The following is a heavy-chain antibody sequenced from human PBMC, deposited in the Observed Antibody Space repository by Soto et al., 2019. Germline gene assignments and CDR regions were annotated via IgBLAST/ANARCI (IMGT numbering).Heavy chain of an antibody. Sequence: QVQLVESGGGVVQPGRSLRLSCAASGFTFSSYGMHWVSQAPGKGLEWVAVISYDGSNKYYADSVKGRFTISRDNSKNTLYLQMNSLRAEDTAVYYCAPSMDTTGYWGQGTLVTVSS. J-gene: IGHJ4*02. CDR1: GFTFSSYG. D-gene: IGHD5-18*01. CDR3: APSMDTTGY. CDR2: ISYDGSNK. V-gene: IGHV3-30*03.